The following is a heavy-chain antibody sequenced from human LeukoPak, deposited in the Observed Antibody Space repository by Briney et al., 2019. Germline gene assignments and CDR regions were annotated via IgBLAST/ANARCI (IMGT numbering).Heavy chain of an antibody. V-gene: IGHV4-31*03. D-gene: IGHD3-3*01. CDR2: IYYSGST. Sequence: PSETLSLTCTVSGGSISSGGYYWSWIRQHPGKGLEWIGYIYYSGSTYYNPSLKSRVTISVDTSKNQFSLKLSSVTAADTAVYYCARARVDFWSGPFWFDPWGQGTLVTVSS. CDR3: ARARVDFWSGPFWFDP. CDR1: GGSISSGGYY. J-gene: IGHJ5*02.